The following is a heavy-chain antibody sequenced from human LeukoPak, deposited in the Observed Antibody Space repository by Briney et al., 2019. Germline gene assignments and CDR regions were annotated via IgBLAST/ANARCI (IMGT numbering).Heavy chain of an antibody. J-gene: IGHJ4*02. Sequence: GGSLRLSCAASGFTFSSYAMTWVRQAPGKGLQWVSTISVSGENTYYADSVKGRFTISRDISKSTLYLQMNTLTVEDTAIYYSARRLLTGGVTDFFDFWGQGALVTVSS. V-gene: IGHV3-23*01. D-gene: IGHD2-21*02. CDR3: ARRLLTGGVTDFFDF. CDR2: ISVSGENT. CDR1: GFTFSSYA.